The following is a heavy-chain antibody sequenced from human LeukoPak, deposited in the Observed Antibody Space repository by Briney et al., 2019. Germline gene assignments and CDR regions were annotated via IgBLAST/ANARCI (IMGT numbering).Heavy chain of an antibody. V-gene: IGHV3-23*01. D-gene: IGHD2-15*01. CDR2: ISGSGGST. J-gene: IGHJ5*02. CDR3: AKSAGDLYCSGGSCYSDWFDP. CDR1: GFTFSSYA. Sequence: GGSLRLSCAASGFTFSSYAMSWVRQAPGKGLEWVSAISGSGGSTYYADSVKGRFTISRDNSKNTLYLQMNSLRAEDTAVYYCAKSAGDLYCSGGSCYSDWFDPWGQGTLVTVSS.